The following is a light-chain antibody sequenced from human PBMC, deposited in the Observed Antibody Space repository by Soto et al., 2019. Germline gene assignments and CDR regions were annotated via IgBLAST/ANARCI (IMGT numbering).Light chain of an antibody. V-gene: IGKV3-20*01. J-gene: IGKJ3*01. Sequence: EIVLTPSPGTLSLSPGERATLSCRASQSVSSSYLAWYQQKPGQAPRLLIYGASSRATGIPDRFSGSGSGTDFTLTISRLEPEDFAVYYCQQYGSSQFTFGPGTKLDIK. CDR2: GAS. CDR3: QQYGSSQFT. CDR1: QSVSSSY.